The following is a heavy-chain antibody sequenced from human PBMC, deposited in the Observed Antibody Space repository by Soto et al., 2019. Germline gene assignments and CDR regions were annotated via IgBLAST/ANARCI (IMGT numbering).Heavy chain of an antibody. Sequence: ASVKVSCKASGYTFTSYGMHWVRQAPGQRLEWMGWINAGNGNTKYSQKFQGRVTITRDTSASTAYMELSSLRSEDTAVYYCASFISTSCRYYYYGMDVWGQGPTVTVSS. D-gene: IGHD2-2*01. CDR2: INAGNGNT. J-gene: IGHJ6*02. CDR3: ASFISTSCRYYYYGMDV. CDR1: GYTFTSYG. V-gene: IGHV1-3*01.